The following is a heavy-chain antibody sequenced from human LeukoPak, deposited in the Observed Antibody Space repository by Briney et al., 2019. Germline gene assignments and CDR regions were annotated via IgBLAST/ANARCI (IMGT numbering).Heavy chain of an antibody. V-gene: IGHV4-39*07. CDR1: GGSISSNTYS. D-gene: IGHD3-10*01. CDR2: VDHSGGT. Sequence: SETLSLTCTVSGGSISSNTYSWGWIRQPPGKGLEWIGSVDHSGGTYYNPSLRSRVSISVDTSKNQFSLKLSSVTAADTAVYSCAGFTFFRGVITFDYWGQGTLVTVSP. J-gene: IGHJ4*02. CDR3: AGFTFFRGVITFDY.